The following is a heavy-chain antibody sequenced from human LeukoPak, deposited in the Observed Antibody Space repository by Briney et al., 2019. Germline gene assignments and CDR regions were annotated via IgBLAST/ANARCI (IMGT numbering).Heavy chain of an antibody. V-gene: IGHV4-34*01. J-gene: IGHJ2*01. CDR3: ARGYYPPRWYFDL. Sequence: SETLSLTCALYGGSFSSYSWSWTWIRQTPERGLEWIGEIIEKGNANYNPSLKSRVTIDLDTSKNQFSLKLTSMTAADTAMYYCARGYYPPRWYFDLWGRGTLVTVS. D-gene: IGHD3-10*01. CDR2: IIEKGNA. CDR1: GGSFSSYS.